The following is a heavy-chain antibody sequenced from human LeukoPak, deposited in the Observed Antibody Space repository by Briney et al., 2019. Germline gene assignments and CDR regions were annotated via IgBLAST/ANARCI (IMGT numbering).Heavy chain of an antibody. CDR3: ARDTHYYYDSSGYLLL. Sequence: GGSLRLSCAASGLTFSSYAMHWVRQAPGKGLEWVAVISYDGSNKYYADSVKGRFTISRDNSKNTLYLQMNSLRAEDTAVYYCARDTHYYYDSSGYLLLWGQGTLVTVSS. CDR1: GLTFSSYA. V-gene: IGHV3-30*04. CDR2: ISYDGSNK. J-gene: IGHJ4*02. D-gene: IGHD3-22*01.